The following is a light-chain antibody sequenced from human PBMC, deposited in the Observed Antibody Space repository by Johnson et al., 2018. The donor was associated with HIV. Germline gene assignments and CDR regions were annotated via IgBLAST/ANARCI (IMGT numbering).Light chain of an antibody. Sequence: SVLTQPPSVSAAPGQKVTISCSGSSSNIGNNYVSWYQQLPGTAPKLLIYDNNKRPSGIPDRFSGSKSGTSATLAITGLQTGDEADYYCGTWDTSLGAQYVFGSGTKVTVL. CDR3: GTWDTSLGAQYV. CDR2: DNN. J-gene: IGLJ1*01. CDR1: SSNIGNNY. V-gene: IGLV1-51*01.